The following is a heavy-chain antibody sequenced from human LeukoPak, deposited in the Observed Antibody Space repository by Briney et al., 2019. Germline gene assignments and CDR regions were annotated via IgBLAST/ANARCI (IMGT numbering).Heavy chain of an antibody. CDR1: GGSISSYS. Sequence: SETLSLTCAVSGGSISSYSWSWIRQPAGKGLEWIGRIYTSGSTNYNPSLKSRVTMSLDTSKNQFSLKLTSVTAPDTAVYYCARAAMVRGVDYFDYWGQGTLVTVSS. V-gene: IGHV4-4*07. CDR2: IYTSGST. D-gene: IGHD3-10*01. J-gene: IGHJ4*02. CDR3: ARAAMVRGVDYFDY.